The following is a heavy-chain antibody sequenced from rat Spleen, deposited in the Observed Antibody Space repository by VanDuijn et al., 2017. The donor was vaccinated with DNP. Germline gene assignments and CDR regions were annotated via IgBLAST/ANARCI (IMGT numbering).Heavy chain of an antibody. CDR1: GFNFNDYW. CDR2: INKDSSTI. CDR3: VREDKGVDA. V-gene: IGHV4-2*01. D-gene: IGHD2-2*01. J-gene: IGHJ4*01. Sequence: EVKLVESGGGLVQPGRSLKLSCAASGFNFNDYWMGWVRQAPGKGLEWIGQINKDSSTITYIPSLKDKFTISRDSAQNTLYLQMSQLGSEDTAIYYCVREDKGVDAWGQGVSVTVSS.